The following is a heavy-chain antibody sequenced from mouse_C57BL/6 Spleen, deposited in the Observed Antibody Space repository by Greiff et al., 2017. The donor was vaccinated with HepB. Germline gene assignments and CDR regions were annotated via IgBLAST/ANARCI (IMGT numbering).Heavy chain of an antibody. Sequence: VQLQESGAELVKPLASVKLSCTASVFNIHDYYMHWVKQRPGHGLEWIGEILPGSGSTNYNEKFKGKATFTADTSSNTAYMQLSSLTTEDSAIYYCARRAYGITYSAMDYCSEGT. CDR2: ILPGSGST. D-gene: IGHD1-1*01. J-gene: IGHJ4*01. CDR3: ARRAYGITYSAMDY. CDR1: VFNIHDYY. V-gene: IGHV1-9*01.